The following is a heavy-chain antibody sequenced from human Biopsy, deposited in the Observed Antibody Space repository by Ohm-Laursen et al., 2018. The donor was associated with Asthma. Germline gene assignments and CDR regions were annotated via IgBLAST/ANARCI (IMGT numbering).Heavy chain of an antibody. J-gene: IGHJ4*02. CDR3: ARMISYYDEMRDPFFDY. Sequence: ASVKVSCKASGYTVTRYAINWVRQAPGQGLEWMGWINTNTGNPTYAQGFTGRFVFSLDTSVNSAHLQISSLKAEDTAVYFCARMISYYDEMRDPFFDYWGQGTLVTVSS. CDR2: INTNTGNP. V-gene: IGHV7-4-1*02. D-gene: IGHD3-16*01. CDR1: GYTVTRYA.